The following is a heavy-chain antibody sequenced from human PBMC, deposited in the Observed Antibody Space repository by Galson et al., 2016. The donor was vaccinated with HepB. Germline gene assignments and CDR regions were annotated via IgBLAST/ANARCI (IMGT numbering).Heavy chain of an antibody. CDR2: IRSKTYGGTR. D-gene: IGHD4-11*01. Sequence: LRLSCAASGFSFGDDGVSWFRQAPGKGLEWVAFIRSKTYGGTREYAASVKGRFTISRDDSKTIAYLQINSLNTEDTAVYFCTRALVTTGDWMYYGMDVWGQGTTVTVSS. J-gene: IGHJ6*02. V-gene: IGHV3-49*03. CDR1: GFSFGDDG. CDR3: TRALVTTGDWMYYGMDV.